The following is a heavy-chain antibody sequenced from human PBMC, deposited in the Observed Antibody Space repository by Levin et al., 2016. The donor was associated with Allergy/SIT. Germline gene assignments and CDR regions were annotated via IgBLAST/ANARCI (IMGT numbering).Heavy chain of an antibody. D-gene: IGHD3-16*01. CDR2: ISTSGDIT. J-gene: IGHJ4*02. Sequence: GESLKISCAASGFTFSNYAMNWVRQAPGKGLEWVSIISTSGDITYFADSVKGRFTISRDNAKNSLYLQMNSLRVEDTAIYYCAKGGRIHHTDHWGQGILVTVSS. V-gene: IGHV3-23*01. CDR3: AKGGRIHHTDH. CDR1: GFTFSNYA.